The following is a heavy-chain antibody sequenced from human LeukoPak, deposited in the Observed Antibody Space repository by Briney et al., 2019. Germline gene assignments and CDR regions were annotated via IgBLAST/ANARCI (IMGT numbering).Heavy chain of an antibody. D-gene: IGHD3-3*01. Sequence: GGSLRLSCAASGFTFSSYSMNWVRQAPGKGLEWVSSISSSSSYIYYADSVRGRFTISRDNAKNSLYLQMNSLRAEDTAVYYCAREGGGGYYDFWSGYYTPEYFQHWGQGTLVTVSS. V-gene: IGHV3-21*01. J-gene: IGHJ1*01. CDR3: AREGGGGYYDFWSGYYTPEYFQH. CDR2: ISSSSSYI. CDR1: GFTFSSYS.